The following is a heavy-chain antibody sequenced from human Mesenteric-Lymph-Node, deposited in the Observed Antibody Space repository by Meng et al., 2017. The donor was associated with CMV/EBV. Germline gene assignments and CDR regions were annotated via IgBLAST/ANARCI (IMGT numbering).Heavy chain of an antibody. D-gene: IGHD2-2*01. CDR1: RYTLTELS. J-gene: IGHJ6*02. CDR2: FDPEDGET. CDR3: ATRPGKIRPTSGHYYYGMDV. V-gene: IGHV1-24*01. Sequence: ASVKVSCKVSRYTLTELSMHWVRQAPGKGLEWMGGFDPEDGETIYAQKFQGRVTMTEDTSTDTAYMELSSLRSEDTAVYYCATRPGKIRPTSGHYYYGMDVWGQGTTVTVSS.